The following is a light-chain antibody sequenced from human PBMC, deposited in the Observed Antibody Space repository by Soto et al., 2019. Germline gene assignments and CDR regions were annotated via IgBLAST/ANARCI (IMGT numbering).Light chain of an antibody. CDR2: GAS. CDR1: QSVSRSY. Sequence: EIVLTQSPGTLSLSPGDRATLSCRASQSVSRSYLGWYQQKPGQAPRLLMYGASIRAAGVPARFSGSGSGTEFTLTISSLQSEDFAVYYCQHYNSYSEAFGQGTKVDIK. J-gene: IGKJ1*01. V-gene: IGKV3-20*01. CDR3: QHYNSYSEA.